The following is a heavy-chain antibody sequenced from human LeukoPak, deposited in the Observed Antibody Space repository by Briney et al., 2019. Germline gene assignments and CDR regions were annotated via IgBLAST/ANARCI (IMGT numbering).Heavy chain of an antibody. J-gene: IGHJ4*02. D-gene: IGHD1-1*01. CDR2: INPSGGST. V-gene: IGHV1-46*01. CDR1: GYTFTSYY. Sequence: ASVKVSCKASGYTFTSYYMHWVRQAPGQGLEWMGTINPSGGSTSYAQKFQGRVTMTRDTSTSTVYMELSSLRSEDTAVYYCARGTGGLERGTFIDYWGQGTLVTISS. CDR3: ARGTGGLERGTFIDY.